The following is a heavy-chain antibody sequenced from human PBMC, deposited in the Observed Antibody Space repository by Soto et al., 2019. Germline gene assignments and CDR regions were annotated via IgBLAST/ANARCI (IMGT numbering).Heavy chain of an antibody. CDR1: GGSISSSSYY. Sequence: QLQLQESGPGLVKPSETLSLTCTVSGGSISSSSYYWGWIRQPPGKGLEWIGSIYYSGSTYYNPSLKSRVTISVDTSKNQFSLKLSSVTAADTAVYYCARRLGGYCSGGSCYYLWFDPCGQGTLVTVSS. V-gene: IGHV4-39*01. CDR2: IYYSGST. D-gene: IGHD2-15*01. J-gene: IGHJ5*02. CDR3: ARRLGGYCSGGSCYYLWFDP.